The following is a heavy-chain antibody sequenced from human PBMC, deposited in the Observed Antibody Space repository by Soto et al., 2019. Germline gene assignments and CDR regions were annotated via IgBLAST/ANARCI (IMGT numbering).Heavy chain of an antibody. Sequence: GGSLRLSCAASGFTFNNYAMNWVRQAPGRGLEWVSIISPNGDSTYYADSVKGRFTIARDNSQNTVFLQMNSLRAEDTAIYFCAKVRLTDYLRYAPHLWGQGTLVTVSS. CDR3: AKVRLTDYLRYAPHL. CDR2: ISPNGDST. J-gene: IGHJ3*01. D-gene: IGHD2-8*01. V-gene: IGHV3-23*01. CDR1: GFTFNNYA.